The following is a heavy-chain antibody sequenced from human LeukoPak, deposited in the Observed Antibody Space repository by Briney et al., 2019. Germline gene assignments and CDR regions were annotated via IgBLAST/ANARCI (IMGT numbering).Heavy chain of an antibody. Sequence: GGSLRLSCAASEFTFSGYWMNWVRQAPGKGPEWVANINQDGGEKHYVDSVKGRFTISRDNAKNSLFLQMNSLRVEDTAVFYCARGGFVGAADCWGQGTLVTVSS. CDR1: EFTFSGYW. CDR3: ARGGFVGAADC. J-gene: IGHJ4*02. D-gene: IGHD6-13*01. V-gene: IGHV3-7*01. CDR2: INQDGGEK.